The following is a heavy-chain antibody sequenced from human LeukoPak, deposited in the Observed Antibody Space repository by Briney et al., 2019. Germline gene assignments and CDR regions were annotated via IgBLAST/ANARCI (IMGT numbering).Heavy chain of an antibody. CDR3: AAHYDFWSGYYGILAYYMDV. CDR2: ISSSGSTI. J-gene: IGHJ6*03. V-gene: IGHV3-11*01. Sequence: GGSLRLSCAASGFTFSDYYMSWIRQAPGKGLEWVSYISSSGSTIYYADSVKGRFTISRDNAKNSLYLQMNSLRAEDTAVYYCAAHYDFWSGYYGILAYYMDVWGKGTTVTVSS. CDR1: GFTFSDYY. D-gene: IGHD3-3*01.